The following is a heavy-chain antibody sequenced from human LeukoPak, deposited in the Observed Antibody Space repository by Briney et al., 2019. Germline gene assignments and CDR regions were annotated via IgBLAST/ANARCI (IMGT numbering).Heavy chain of an antibody. V-gene: IGHV4-30-4*08. CDR2: IYYSGST. CDR1: LGSISSSSYY. Sequence: SETLSLTCTVSLGSISSSSYYWGWIRQPPGKGLEWIGYIYYSGSTYCNPSLKSRVTISVDTSKNQFSLKLSSVTAADTAVYYCARLLAPAFDIWGQGTMVTVSS. J-gene: IGHJ3*02. CDR3: ARLLAPAFDI. D-gene: IGHD3-3*02.